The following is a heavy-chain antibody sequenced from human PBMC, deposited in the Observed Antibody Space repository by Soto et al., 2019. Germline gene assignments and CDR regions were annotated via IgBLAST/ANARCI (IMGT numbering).Heavy chain of an antibody. CDR2: INPSGGST. Sequence: QVQLVQSGAEVKKPGASVKVSCKASGYTFTTYYMHWVRQAPGQGLEWMGRINPSGGSTNYAQKFQGRVTMTRDTSTSTVYMDLSSLRSEDTAVYYCARRYGDPSSSAGFDYWGQGTLVTVS. CDR3: ARRYGDPSSSAGFDY. CDR1: GYTFTTYY. V-gene: IGHV1-46*01. D-gene: IGHD4-17*01. J-gene: IGHJ4*02.